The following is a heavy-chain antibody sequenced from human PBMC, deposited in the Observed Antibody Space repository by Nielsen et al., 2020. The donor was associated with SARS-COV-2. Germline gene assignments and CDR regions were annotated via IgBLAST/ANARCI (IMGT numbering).Heavy chain of an antibody. CDR1: GFTFDDYA. Sequence: GGSLRLSCAASGFTFDDYAMHWVRQAPGKGLEWVSGISWNSGSIGYADSVKGRFTISRDNSKNTLYLQMNSLRAEDTAVYYCARVRTPGELDFDYWGQGTLVTVSS. CDR3: ARVRTPGELDFDY. J-gene: IGHJ4*02. CDR2: ISWNSGSI. V-gene: IGHV3-9*01. D-gene: IGHD1-7*01.